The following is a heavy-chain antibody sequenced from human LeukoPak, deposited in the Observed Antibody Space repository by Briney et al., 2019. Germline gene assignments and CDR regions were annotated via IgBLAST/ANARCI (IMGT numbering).Heavy chain of an antibody. CDR1: GFTFSGHW. D-gene: IGHD3-16*01. CDR2: IREDASGT. V-gene: IGHV3-7*01. Sequence: GGSLRLSCAASGFTFSGHWMTWVRQAPGKGLEWVANIREDASGTYYVDSVKDRFTISRDNAKNSLFLQMNSLRAEDTAMYYCARHIPRGNNYFDYWGQGTLVTVSS. CDR3: ARHIPRGNNYFDY. J-gene: IGHJ4*02.